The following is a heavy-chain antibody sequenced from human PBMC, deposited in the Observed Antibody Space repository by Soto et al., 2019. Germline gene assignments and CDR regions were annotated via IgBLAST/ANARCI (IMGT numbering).Heavy chain of an antibody. CDR1: GYSFTDSW. CDR3: ARQADYNILTGYFYYFDY. J-gene: IGHJ4*02. D-gene: IGHD3-9*01. Sequence: GESLKISCKFSGYSFTDSWIGWVRQMPGKGLEWMGFIYPGDSDARYSPSFQGQVTISVDTSINTAFLRWNSLTASDTAMYYCARQADYNILTGYFYYFDYWGQGSRVTVS. V-gene: IGHV5-51*01. CDR2: IYPGDSDA.